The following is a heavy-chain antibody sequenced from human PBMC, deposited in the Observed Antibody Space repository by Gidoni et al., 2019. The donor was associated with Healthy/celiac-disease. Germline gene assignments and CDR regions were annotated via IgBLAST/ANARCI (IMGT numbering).Heavy chain of an antibody. CDR3: ATRCSGGSCYPSSNFDY. D-gene: IGHD2-15*01. V-gene: IGHV3-66*02. CDR1: GFTVSSNY. Sequence: EVQLVESGGGLVQPGGSLRLSCAASGFTVSSNYMSWVRQAPGKGLGWVSVIYSGGSTYYADSVKGRFTISRDNSKNTLYLQMNSLRAEDTAVYYCATRCSGGSCYPSSNFDYWGQGTLVTVSS. J-gene: IGHJ4*02. CDR2: IYSGGST.